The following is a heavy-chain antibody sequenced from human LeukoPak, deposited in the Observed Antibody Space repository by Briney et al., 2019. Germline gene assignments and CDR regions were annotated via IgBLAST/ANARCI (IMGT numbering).Heavy chain of an antibody. CDR2: ISYDGSIK. CDR1: GFTFSNYA. D-gene: IGHD3-10*01. J-gene: IGHJ4*02. V-gene: IGHV3-30-3*01. Sequence: GRSLRLSCAASGFTFSNYAMHWIRQAPGKGLEWVAVISYDGSIKYYADSLEGRFTISRDNSKNTLYLQMNSLRAEDTAVYYCARTLALYGSGSFFDFWGQGTLVTVSS. CDR3: ARTLALYGSGSFFDF.